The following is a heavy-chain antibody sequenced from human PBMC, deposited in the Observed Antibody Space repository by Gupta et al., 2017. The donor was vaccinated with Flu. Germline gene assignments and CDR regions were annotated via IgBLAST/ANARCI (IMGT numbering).Heavy chain of an antibody. J-gene: IGHJ4*02. V-gene: IGHV3-23*01. Sequence: EVQLLESGGGLVQPGGSLRLSCAASGFTFSSSAMTWVRQAPGKGLEWVSTISYSGSSTYYEDSVKGRFTISRDNSKNTLYLQMNSLRAEDTALYYCAKDAAAWGFFEYWGQGTLVIVSS. D-gene: IGHD2-15*01. CDR2: ISYSGSST. CDR1: GFTFSSSA. CDR3: AKDAAAWGFFEY.